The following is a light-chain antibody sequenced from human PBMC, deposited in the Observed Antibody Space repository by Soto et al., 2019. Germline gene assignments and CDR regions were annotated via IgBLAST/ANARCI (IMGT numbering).Light chain of an antibody. CDR2: LGS. CDR3: MQALQTPWT. V-gene: IGKV2-28*01. Sequence: DIVMTQSPLSLPVTPGEPASISCRSSQSLLHSNGYNYLDWYLQKPGQSPQLLIYLGSNRASGVXDXSNGSGSGTDFTLKNRRVEAEDVGVYYCMQALQTPWTFGQGTKVKIK. CDR1: QSLLHSNGYNY. J-gene: IGKJ1*01.